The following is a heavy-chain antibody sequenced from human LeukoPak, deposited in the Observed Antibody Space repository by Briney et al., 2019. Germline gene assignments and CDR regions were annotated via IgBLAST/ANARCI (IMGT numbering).Heavy chain of an antibody. V-gene: IGHV4-34*01. CDR2: INHSGST. J-gene: IGHJ4*02. Sequence: PSETLSLTCAVYGGSFSGYYWSWIRQPPGKGLEWIGEINHSGSTNYNPSLKSRVTISVDTSKNQFSLKLSSVTAADTAVYYCARGRQRRESGCYLATDYWGQGTLVTVSS. D-gene: IGHD3-22*01. CDR3: ARGRQRRESGCYLATDY. CDR1: GGSFSGYY.